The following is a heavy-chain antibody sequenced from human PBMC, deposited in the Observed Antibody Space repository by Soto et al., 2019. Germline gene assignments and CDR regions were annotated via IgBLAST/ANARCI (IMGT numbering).Heavy chain of an antibody. CDR2: LFYGGTT. CDR1: GGSISGYY. D-gene: IGHD3-10*01. Sequence: QVQLQESGPGLVTPSETLSLTCTVSGGSISGYYWTWIRQPPGKGLEWVGSLFYGGTTDYNPSLKGRLTMSLDTSKNHFSLKLRSVTAADTAVYYCARHRGPAPVYWGQGTLVTASS. CDR3: ARHRGPAPVY. V-gene: IGHV4-39*01. J-gene: IGHJ4*02.